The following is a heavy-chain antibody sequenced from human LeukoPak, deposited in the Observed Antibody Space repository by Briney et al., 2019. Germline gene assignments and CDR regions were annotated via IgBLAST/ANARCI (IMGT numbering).Heavy chain of an antibody. CDR1: GGSISSSSYY. CDR2: IYYSGST. CDR3: ARRGGNGYYYGSGSYYFDY. J-gene: IGHJ4*02. V-gene: IGHV4-39*01. Sequence: PSETLSLTGTVSGGSISSSSYYWGWIRQPPGKGLEWIGSIYYSGSTYYNPSLKSRVTISVDTSKNQFSLKLSSVTAADTAVYYCARRGGNGYYYGSGSYYFDYWGQGTLVTVSS. D-gene: IGHD3-10*01.